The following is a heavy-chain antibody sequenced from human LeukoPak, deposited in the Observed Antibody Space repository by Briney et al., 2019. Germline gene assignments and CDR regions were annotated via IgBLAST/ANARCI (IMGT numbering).Heavy chain of an antibody. Sequence: GGSLRLSCAASGFTFSSYSMNLVRQAPGKGLESVSSISSSSYIYYADSVKGRFTISRDNAKNSLYLQMNSLRAEDTAVYYCARGASGDYDAFDIWGQGTMVTVSS. CDR2: ISSSSYI. D-gene: IGHD4-17*01. J-gene: IGHJ3*02. V-gene: IGHV3-21*01. CDR1: GFTFSSYS. CDR3: ARGASGDYDAFDI.